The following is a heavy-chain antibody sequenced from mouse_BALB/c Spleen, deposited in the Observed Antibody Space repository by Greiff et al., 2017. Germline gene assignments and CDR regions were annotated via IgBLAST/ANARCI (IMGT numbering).Heavy chain of an antibody. CDR3: ARGEGSYDGYFDY. CDR1: GFTFSSFG. D-gene: IGHD2-3*01. V-gene: IGHV5-17*02. J-gene: IGHJ2*01. Sequence: EVHLVESGGGLVQPGGSRKLSCAASGFTFSSFGMHWVRQAPEKGLGWVAYISSGSSTIYYADTVKGRFTISRDNPKNTLFLQMTSLRSEDTAMYYCARGEGSYDGYFDYWGQGTTLTVSS. CDR2: ISSGSSTI.